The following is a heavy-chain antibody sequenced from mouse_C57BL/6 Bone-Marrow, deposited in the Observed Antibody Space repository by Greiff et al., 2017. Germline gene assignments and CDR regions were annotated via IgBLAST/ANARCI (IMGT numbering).Heavy chain of an antibody. CDR3: ARRYGSSFWYFDV. CDR2: ISSGGSYT. CDR1: GFNFSSYG. V-gene: IGHV5-6*02. J-gene: IGHJ1*03. Sequence: EVNVVESGGDLVKPGGSLKLSCAASGFNFSSYGMSWVRQTPDKSLEWVATISSGGSYTYYPYSVKGRFTIARDNAKNTLYLQMSSLESEDTAMYNSARRYGSSFWYFDVWGTGTTVTVSS. D-gene: IGHD1-1*01.